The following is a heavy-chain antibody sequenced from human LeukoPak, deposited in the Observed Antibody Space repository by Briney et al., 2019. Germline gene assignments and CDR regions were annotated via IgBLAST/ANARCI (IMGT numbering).Heavy chain of an antibody. CDR2: VYTSGST. Sequence: SETLSLTCTVSGGSISSYYWSWIRQPAGKGLEWIGRVYTSGSTNHNPSLKSRVTMSVDTSKNQFSLKLSSVTAADTAVYYCVRVYSSSWYLYYYYYMDVWGKGTTVTISS. CDR3: VRVYSSSWYLYYYYYMDV. J-gene: IGHJ6*03. CDR1: GGSISSYY. V-gene: IGHV4-4*07. D-gene: IGHD6-13*01.